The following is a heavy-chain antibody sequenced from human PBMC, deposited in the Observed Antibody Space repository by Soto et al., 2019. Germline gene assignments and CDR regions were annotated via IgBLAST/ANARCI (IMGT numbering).Heavy chain of an antibody. CDR2: IYYSGST. V-gene: IGHV4-59*01. Sequence: SETLSLTCTVSGGSISSYYWSWIRQPPGKGLEWIGYIYYSGSTNYNPSLKSRVTISVDTSKNQFSLKLSSVTAADTAVYYCARAEGYYYDSSGQFDYWGQGTLGTVSS. J-gene: IGHJ4*02. D-gene: IGHD3-22*01. CDR3: ARAEGYYYDSSGQFDY. CDR1: GGSISSYY.